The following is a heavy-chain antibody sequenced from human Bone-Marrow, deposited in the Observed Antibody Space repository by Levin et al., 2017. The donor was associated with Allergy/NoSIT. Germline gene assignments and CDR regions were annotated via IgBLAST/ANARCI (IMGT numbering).Heavy chain of an antibody. Sequence: GGSLRLSCATSGFTFTSFTMNWVRQAPGQGLEWVSSISSRSGYIYYADSVRGRFTISRDNANKSVFLQMSSLRGEDTAIYYCVREADYTFDYWGLGTLVTVSS. D-gene: IGHD2-2*02. V-gene: IGHV3-21*01. J-gene: IGHJ4*02. CDR3: VREADYTFDY. CDR1: GFTFTSFT. CDR2: ISSRSGYI.